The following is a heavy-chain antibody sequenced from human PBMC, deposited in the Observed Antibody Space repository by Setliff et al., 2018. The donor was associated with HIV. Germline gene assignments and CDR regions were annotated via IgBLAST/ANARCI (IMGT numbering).Heavy chain of an antibody. CDR2: MGLLGDT. J-gene: IGHJ6*03. CDR1: GFTFHDYT. V-gene: IGHV3-13*01. D-gene: IGHD1-7*01. Sequence: LRLSCAASGFTFHDYTMHWVRQVAGKGLEWVSAMGLLGDTYYADSVKGRFTIARDNAKNSLYLQMNSLRDEDTAVYYCARGGGAGTTVYYYMDVWGKGTTVTVSS. CDR3: ARGGGAGTTVYYYMDV.